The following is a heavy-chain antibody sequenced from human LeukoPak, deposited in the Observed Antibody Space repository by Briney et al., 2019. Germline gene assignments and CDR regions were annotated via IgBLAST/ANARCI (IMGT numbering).Heavy chain of an antibody. CDR2: ISFDGSGV. J-gene: IGHJ4*02. D-gene: IGHD6-19*01. CDR1: GFIVSSYG. CDR3: AREVAGFDY. Sequence: GGSLRLSCAASGFIVSSYGMHWLRQAPGKGLEWVAGISFDGSGVYHAESVKGRFTISRDNAKNSLSLQMNSLRAEDTAVYYCAREVAGFDYWGQGTLVTVSS. V-gene: IGHV3-33*08.